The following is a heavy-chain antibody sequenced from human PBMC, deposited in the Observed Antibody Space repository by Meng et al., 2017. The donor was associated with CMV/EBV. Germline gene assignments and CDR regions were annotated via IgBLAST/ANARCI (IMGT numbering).Heavy chain of an antibody. V-gene: IGHV4-34*01. J-gene: IGHJ5*02. Sequence: QGQLQQWGAGLLKPSATLSLTCAVYGGCFSCYYWSWIRQPPGKGLEWIGEINHSGSTNYNPSLKSRVTISVDTSKNQFSLKLSSVTAADTAVYYCARGVGGWFDPWGQGTLVTVSS. CDR1: GGCFSCYY. CDR2: INHSGST. CDR3: ARGVGGWFDP. D-gene: IGHD1-26*01.